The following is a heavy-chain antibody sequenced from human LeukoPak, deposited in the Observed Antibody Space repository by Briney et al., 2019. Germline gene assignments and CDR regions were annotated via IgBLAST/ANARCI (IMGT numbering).Heavy chain of an antibody. J-gene: IGHJ4*02. V-gene: IGHV4-39*01. CDR2: IYYSGST. Sequence: SETLSLTCTVSGGSIISSSYYWSWIRQPPGKGLECIGSIYYSGSTYYNPSLKSRVPISVDTSKNQFSLKLNSVTAAYTAVYECASFLWQLVGGDDYWGQGTLVTVSS. CDR3: ASFLWQLVGGDDY. D-gene: IGHD6-6*01. CDR1: GGSIISSSYY.